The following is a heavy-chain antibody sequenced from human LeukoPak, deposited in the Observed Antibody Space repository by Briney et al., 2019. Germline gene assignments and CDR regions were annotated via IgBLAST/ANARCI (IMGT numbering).Heavy chain of an antibody. J-gene: IGHJ4*02. CDR1: GFTFSSYA. D-gene: IGHD3-22*01. CDR3: ARDLIWSYYDSSGHSPALDY. CDR2: ISYDGSNK. V-gene: IGHV3-30*04. Sequence: GGSLRLSCAASGFTFSSYAMHWVRQAPGKGLEWVAVISYDGSNKYYADSVEGRFTISRDNSKNTLYLQMNSLRAEDTAVYYCARDLIWSYYDSSGHSPALDYWGQGTLVTVSS.